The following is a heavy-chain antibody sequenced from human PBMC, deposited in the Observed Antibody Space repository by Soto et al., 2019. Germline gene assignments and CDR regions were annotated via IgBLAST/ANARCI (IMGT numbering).Heavy chain of an antibody. J-gene: IGHJ6*02. Sequence: QVQLVQSGAEVKKPGASVKVSCKASGYTFTSYYMHWVRQAPGQGLEWMGIINPSGGSTSYPQKFQGRVTMTRDTSTSTVYMELSSLRSEDTAVYYCARDPHYYYDSRHDSEYYGMDVWGQGTTVTVSS. CDR1: GYTFTSYY. CDR3: ARDPHYYYDSRHDSEYYGMDV. CDR2: INPSGGST. V-gene: IGHV1-46*01. D-gene: IGHD3-22*01.